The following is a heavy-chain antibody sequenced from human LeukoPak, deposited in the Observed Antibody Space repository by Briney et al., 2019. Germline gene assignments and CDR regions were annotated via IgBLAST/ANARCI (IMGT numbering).Heavy chain of an antibody. V-gene: IGHV3-53*01. CDR3: ARWYVGSSLTLPVRSAGWFDP. J-gene: IGHJ5*02. D-gene: IGHD3-10*01. CDR2: IYSGGST. CDR1: GFTVSSNY. Sequence: QPGASLRLSCAASGFTVSSNYMSWVRQAPGKGLEWVSVIYSGGSTYYADSVKGRFTISRDNSKNTLYLQMNSLRAEDTAVYYCARWYVGSSLTLPVRSAGWFDPWGQGTLVTVSS.